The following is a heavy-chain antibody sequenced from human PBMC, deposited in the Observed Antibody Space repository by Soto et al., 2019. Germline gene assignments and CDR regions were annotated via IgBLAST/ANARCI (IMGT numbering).Heavy chain of an antibody. D-gene: IGHD1-26*01. CDR2: ISLIRGTA. V-gene: IGHV1-69*01. CDR3: ARTANWDGFAP. CDR1: GGSFRSYA. Sequence: QVQLVQSGSEMKKPGSSVKVSCKASGGSFRSYAISWVRQAPGQGLEWMGGISLIRGTATYAQRFQGRVTISADESTSTAYLDLNNLTSEDAAIYYCARTANWDGFAPWGQATLVTVSS. J-gene: IGHJ5*02.